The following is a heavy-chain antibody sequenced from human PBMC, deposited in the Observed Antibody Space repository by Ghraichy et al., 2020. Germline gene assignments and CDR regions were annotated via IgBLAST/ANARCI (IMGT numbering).Heavy chain of an antibody. Sequence: SLRLSCVGSGLTLRNHDMHWVRQAPGKGLEWVAIISFDGTKEHYADSVRGRFTVSRDYSKNMLYLQMNSLRAEDMAVYFCVTSGKMNDFDLWGQGTLVTVSS. CDR2: ISFDGTKE. CDR3: VTSGKMNDFDL. J-gene: IGHJ4*02. D-gene: IGHD1-14*01. V-gene: IGHV3-30*03. CDR1: GLTLRNHD.